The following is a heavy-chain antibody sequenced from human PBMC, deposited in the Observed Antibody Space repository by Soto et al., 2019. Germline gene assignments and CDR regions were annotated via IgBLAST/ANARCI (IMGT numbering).Heavy chain of an antibody. V-gene: IGHV3-48*03. CDR3: ARAPVGATP. J-gene: IGHJ5*02. CDR2: ISSSGSTI. CDR1: GFTFGSYD. Sequence: GGSLRLSCAASGFTFGSYDMNWVRQAPGKGLEWVSYISSSGSTIYYADSVKGRFTISRDNAKNSLYLQMNSLRAEDTAVYYCARAPVGATPWGQGTLVTVSS. D-gene: IGHD1-26*01.